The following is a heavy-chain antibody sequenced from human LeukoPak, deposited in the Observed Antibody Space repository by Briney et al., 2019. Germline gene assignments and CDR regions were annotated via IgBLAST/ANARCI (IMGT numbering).Heavy chain of an antibody. CDR1: GFTFSTYS. J-gene: IGHJ4*02. Sequence: PGGSLRLSCAASGFTFSTYSMNWVRQAPGKGLEWVSSISSRSTYIYYADSVKGRFTISRDNAKNSLYLQMNSLRAEDTAMYFCARTSVTGTPKWASFDCWGQGTLVTVSS. CDR2: ISSRSTYI. D-gene: IGHD1-20*01. V-gene: IGHV3-21*01. CDR3: ARTSVTGTPKWASFDC.